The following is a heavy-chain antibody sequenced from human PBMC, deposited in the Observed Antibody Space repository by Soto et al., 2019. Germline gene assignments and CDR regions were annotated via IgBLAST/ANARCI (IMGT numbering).Heavy chain of an antibody. Sequence: GASVKVSCKASGYTFTSYYMHWVRQAPGQGLEWMGIINPSGGSTSYAQKFQGRVTMTRDTSTSTVYMELSSLRSEDTAVYYCAGTGDDFWSGYYQKEKPYSYYYMDVWGKGTTVTVSS. CDR2: INPSGGST. CDR1: GYTFTSYY. D-gene: IGHD3-3*01. V-gene: IGHV1-46*03. CDR3: AGTGDDFWSGYYQKEKPYSYYYMDV. J-gene: IGHJ6*03.